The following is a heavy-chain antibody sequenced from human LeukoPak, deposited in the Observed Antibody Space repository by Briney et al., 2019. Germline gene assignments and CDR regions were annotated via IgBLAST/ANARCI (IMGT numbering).Heavy chain of an antibody. J-gene: IGHJ5*02. CDR3: ARDFMNWGLVNWFDP. Sequence: GASVKVSCKASGYTFTSYGISWVRQAPGQGLEWMGWISAYNGNTNYAQKLQGRVTMTTDTSTSTAYMELRSLRSDDTAVYYCARDFMNWGLVNWFDPWGQGTLVTVSS. CDR1: GYTFTSYG. CDR2: ISAYNGNT. D-gene: IGHD7-27*01. V-gene: IGHV1-18*01.